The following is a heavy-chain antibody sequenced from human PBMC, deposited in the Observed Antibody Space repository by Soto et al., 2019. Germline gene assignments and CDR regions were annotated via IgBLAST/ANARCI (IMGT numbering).Heavy chain of an antibody. CDR2: IYYSGST. J-gene: IGHJ6*02. D-gene: IGHD3-3*01. V-gene: IGHV4-39*07. CDR1: GGSISSSSYY. Sequence: SETLSLTCTVSGGSISSSSYYWGWIRQPPGKGMEWIGSIYYSGSTNYNPSLKSRVTISVDTSKNQFSTKLSSVTAADTAVYYCARGRVTYYDFWSGYSKVYYYYGMDVWGQGTTFTVSS. CDR3: ARGRVTYYDFWSGYSKVYYYYGMDV.